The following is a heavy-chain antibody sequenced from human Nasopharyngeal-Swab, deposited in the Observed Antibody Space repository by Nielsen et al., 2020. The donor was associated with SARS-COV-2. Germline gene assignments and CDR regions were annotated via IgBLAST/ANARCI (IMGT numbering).Heavy chain of an antibody. D-gene: IGHD1-7*01. Sequence: ASVKVSCKASGYTFTSYYLLWVRQAPGQGLEWMGIINPTDGSTSYAQKFEGRVTMTRVTSTSTVYMELNSLRSEDTAVYYCARVLPFRITGTSGMDVWGQGTTVTVSS. V-gene: IGHV1-46*01. CDR2: INPTDGST. CDR1: GYTFTSYY. CDR3: ARVLPFRITGTSGMDV. J-gene: IGHJ6*02.